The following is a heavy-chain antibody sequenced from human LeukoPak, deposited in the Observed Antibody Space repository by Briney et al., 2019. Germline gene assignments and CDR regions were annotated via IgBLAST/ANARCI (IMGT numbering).Heavy chain of an antibody. CDR3: ARDYYDILTGYYGYYYGMDV. J-gene: IGHJ6*02. D-gene: IGHD3-9*01. V-gene: IGHV3-48*03. Sequence: PGGSLRLSCAASGFTFGSYEMNWVRQAPGKGLEWVSYISSSGSTIYYADSVKGRFTISRDNAKNSLYLQMNSLRAEDTAVYYCARDYYDILTGYYGYYYGMDVWGQGTTVTVSS. CDR2: ISSSGSTI. CDR1: GFTFGSYE.